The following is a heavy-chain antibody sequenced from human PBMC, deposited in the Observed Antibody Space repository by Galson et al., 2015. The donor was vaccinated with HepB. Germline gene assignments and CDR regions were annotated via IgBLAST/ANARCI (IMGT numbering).Heavy chain of an antibody. V-gene: IGHV3-64*01. CDR1: GFTFSSYA. CDR3: ARVGVDYDSSESAFDI. J-gene: IGHJ3*02. Sequence: SLRLSCAASGFTFSSYAMHWVRQAPGKGLEYVSAISSNGGSTYYANSVKGRFTIPRDNSKNTLYLQMGSLRAEDMAVYYCARVGVDYDSSESAFDIWGQGTMITVSS. CDR2: ISSNGGST. D-gene: IGHD3-22*01.